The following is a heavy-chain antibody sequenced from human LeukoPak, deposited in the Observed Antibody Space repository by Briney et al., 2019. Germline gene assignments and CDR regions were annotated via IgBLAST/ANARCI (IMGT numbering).Heavy chain of an antibody. CDR2: IYYSGTT. Sequence: SETLSLTCTVSGASISGYFWSWIRQPPGQGLEWIGYIYYSGTTNYNPSLKSRVTMSVDTSKNQFSLKLKSVTAADTAVYYCARHVPTPYSENSGPFDYWGQGTLVTVSS. V-gene: IGHV4-59*08. CDR1: GASISGYF. J-gene: IGHJ4*02. CDR3: ARHVPTPYSENSGPFDY. D-gene: IGHD1-26*01.